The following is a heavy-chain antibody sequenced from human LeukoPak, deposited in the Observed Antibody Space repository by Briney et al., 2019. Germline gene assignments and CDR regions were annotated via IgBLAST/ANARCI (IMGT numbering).Heavy chain of an antibody. J-gene: IGHJ4*02. Sequence: SETLSLTCTVSGGSISSYYWSWIRQPPGKGLEWIGYIYYSGSTKYNPSLKSRVTISVDASKTQFSLKLNSVTAADTAVYYCARDRMTTVTSDYWGQGTLVTVSS. V-gene: IGHV4-59*01. CDR1: GGSISSYY. CDR2: IYYSGST. D-gene: IGHD4-17*01. CDR3: ARDRMTTVTSDY.